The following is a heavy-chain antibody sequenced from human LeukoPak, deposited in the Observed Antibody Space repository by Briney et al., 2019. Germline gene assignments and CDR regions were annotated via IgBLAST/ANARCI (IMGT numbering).Heavy chain of an antibody. CDR2: INHSGST. V-gene: IGHV4-34*01. Sequence: PSETLSLTCAVYGGSFSGYYWSWIRQPPGKGLEWIGEINHSGSTNYNPSLKSRVTISVDTSKNQFSLKLSSVTAADTAVYYCARHKGGYRMWFGTFDYWGQGTLVTVSS. J-gene: IGHJ4*02. D-gene: IGHD3-10*01. CDR3: ARHKGGYRMWFGTFDY. CDR1: GGSFSGYY.